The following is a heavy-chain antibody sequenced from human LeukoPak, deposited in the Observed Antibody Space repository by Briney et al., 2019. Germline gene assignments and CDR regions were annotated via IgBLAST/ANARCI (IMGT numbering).Heavy chain of an antibody. CDR1: GYSFTSYW. Sequence: GESLKISCKGSGYSFTSYWIGWVRQMPGKGLEWMGIIYPGDSDTRYSPSFQGQVTISADKSISTAYLQWSSLKASDTAMYYCARRDYDILTGYAYYFGYWGQGTLVTVSS. CDR3: ARRDYDILTGYAYYFGY. V-gene: IGHV5-51*01. D-gene: IGHD3-9*01. CDR2: IYPGDSDT. J-gene: IGHJ4*02.